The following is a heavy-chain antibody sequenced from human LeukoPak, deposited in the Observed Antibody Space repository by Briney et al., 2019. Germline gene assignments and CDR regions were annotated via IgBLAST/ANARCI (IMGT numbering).Heavy chain of an antibody. CDR1: GGSISSSNW. V-gene: IGHV4-4*02. D-gene: IGHD2-15*01. Sequence: KPSETLSLTCAVSGGSISSSNWWSWVRQPPGKGLEWIGEIYHSGSTNYNPSLKSRVTISVDKSKNQFSLKLSSVTAADTAVYYCARDGYCSGGSCDAFDIWGQGTMVTVSS. J-gene: IGHJ3*02. CDR2: IYHSGST. CDR3: ARDGYCSGGSCDAFDI.